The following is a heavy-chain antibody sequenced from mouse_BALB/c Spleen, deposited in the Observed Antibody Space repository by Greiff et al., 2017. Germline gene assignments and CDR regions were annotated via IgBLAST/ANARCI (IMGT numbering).Heavy chain of an antibody. J-gene: IGHJ2*01. CDR2: ISSGGSYT. V-gene: IGHV5-6*01. D-gene: IGHD1-1*01. Sequence: DVQLVESGGDLVKPGGSLKLSCAASGFTFSSYGMSWVRQTPDKRLEWVATISSGGSYTYYPDSVKGRFTISRDNAKNTLYLQMSSLKSEDTAMYYCARDYGSRGIDYWGQGTTLTVSS. CDR1: GFTFSSYG. CDR3: ARDYGSRGIDY.